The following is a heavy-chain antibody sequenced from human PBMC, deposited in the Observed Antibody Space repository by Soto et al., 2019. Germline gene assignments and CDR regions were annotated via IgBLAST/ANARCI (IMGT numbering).Heavy chain of an antibody. V-gene: IGHV4-31*03. Sequence: QVQLQESGPGLVKPSQTLSLTCTVSGGSISSGGYYWNWIRQHPGKGLEWLGYIYYIGSTYYNPSLKSRVTISLDTSKNPSSLKLSSVTAADTALYYCASCVFPWGQGTLVTVSS. CDR2: IYYIGST. CDR3: ASCVFP. J-gene: IGHJ5*02. CDR1: GGSISSGGYY.